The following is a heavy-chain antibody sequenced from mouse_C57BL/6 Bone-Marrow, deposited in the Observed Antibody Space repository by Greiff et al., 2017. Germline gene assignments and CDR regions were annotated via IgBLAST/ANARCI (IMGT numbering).Heavy chain of an antibody. CDR3: TTKGGYWYFDV. V-gene: IGHV14-4*01. J-gene: IGHJ1*03. CDR1: GFNIKDDY. Sequence: VQLQQSGAELVRPGASVKLSCTASGFNIKDDYMHWVKQRPEQGLEWIGWIDPENGDTEYASKFQGKATITADTSSNTAYLQLSSLTSEDTAVYYCTTKGGYWYFDVWGTGTTVTVSS. CDR2: IDPENGDT.